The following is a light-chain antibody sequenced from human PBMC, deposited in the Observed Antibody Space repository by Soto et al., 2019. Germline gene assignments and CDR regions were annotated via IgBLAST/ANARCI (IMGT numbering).Light chain of an antibody. Sequence: EIVLTQSPGTLSLSPGERATLSCRSSQSVSSSYLAWYQQKPGQAPRLLIYGASSSATGIPDRFSGSGSGTDFTLTISRLEPEDFPVYYCQQYGSSPRTFGQGTKVEIK. CDR2: GAS. CDR1: QSVSSSY. V-gene: IGKV3-20*01. J-gene: IGKJ1*01. CDR3: QQYGSSPRT.